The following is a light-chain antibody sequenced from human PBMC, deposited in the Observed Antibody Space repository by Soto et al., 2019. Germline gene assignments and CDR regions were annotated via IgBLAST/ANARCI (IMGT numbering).Light chain of an antibody. CDR1: QDISNY. CDR2: DAS. V-gene: IGKV1-33*01. Sequence: DIQMTQSPSTLPASVGDRVTITCQASQDISNYLNWYQQKPGKAPKLLIYDASNLETGVPSRFSGSGSGTDFTFTISSLQPEDIATYYCQQYDNLPLGQGTRLEIK. J-gene: IGKJ5*01. CDR3: QQYDNLP.